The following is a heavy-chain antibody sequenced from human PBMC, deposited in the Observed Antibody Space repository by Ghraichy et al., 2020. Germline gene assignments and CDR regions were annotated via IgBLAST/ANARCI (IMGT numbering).Heavy chain of an antibody. CDR1: GFTFSSYS. V-gene: IGHV3-48*01. CDR2: ISSSSSTI. J-gene: IGHJ4*02. CDR3: AREEYYDFWSGYHFDY. Sequence: GESLRLSCAASGFTFSSYSMNWVRQAPGKGLEWVSYISSSSSTIYYADSVKGRFTISRDNAKNSLYLQMNSLRAEDTAVYYFAREEYYDFWSGYHFDYWGQGTLVTVSS. D-gene: IGHD3-3*01.